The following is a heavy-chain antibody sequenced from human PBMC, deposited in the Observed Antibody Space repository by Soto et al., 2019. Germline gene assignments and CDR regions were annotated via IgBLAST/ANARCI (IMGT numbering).Heavy chain of an antibody. CDR2: ISSSGSTI. CDR3: ARGGYYDFWSGYHRALDY. D-gene: IGHD3-3*01. CDR1: GFTFSDYY. V-gene: IGHV3-11*01. Sequence: PGGSLRLSCAASGFTFSDYYMRWIRQAPGKGLEWVSYISSSGSTIYYADSVKGRFTISRDNAKNSLYLQMNSLRAEDTAAYYCARGGYYDFWSGYHRALDYWGQGTLVTVSS. J-gene: IGHJ4*02.